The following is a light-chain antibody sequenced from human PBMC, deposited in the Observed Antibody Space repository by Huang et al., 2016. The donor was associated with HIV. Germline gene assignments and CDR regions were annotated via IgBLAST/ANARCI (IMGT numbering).Light chain of an antibody. CDR3: QQSDRFPLT. Sequence: DIQMTQSPSSVSASVGDKVTITCRASQDISTWLAWYQQKPGKAPKLLIFAASRLHDAVPPSFSDRESGTSLTLSITNLQTDDFATFYGQQSDRFPLTFGEGTRVDIK. CDR2: AAS. J-gene: IGKJ4*01. CDR1: QDISTW. V-gene: IGKV1-12*01.